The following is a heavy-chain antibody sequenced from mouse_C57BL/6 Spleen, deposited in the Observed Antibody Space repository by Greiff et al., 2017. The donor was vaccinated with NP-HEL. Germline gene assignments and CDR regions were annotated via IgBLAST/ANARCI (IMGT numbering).Heavy chain of an antibody. CDR1: GYAFSSSW. V-gene: IGHV1-82*01. Sequence: VKLVESGPELVKPGASVKISCKASGYAFSSSWMNWVKQRPGKGLEWIGRIYPGDGDTNYNGKFKGKATLTADKSSSTAYMQLSSLTSEDSAVCFCASYSLYYFDYWGQGTTLTVSS. J-gene: IGHJ2*01. CDR3: ASYSLYYFDY. CDR2: IYPGDGDT. D-gene: IGHD2-10*01.